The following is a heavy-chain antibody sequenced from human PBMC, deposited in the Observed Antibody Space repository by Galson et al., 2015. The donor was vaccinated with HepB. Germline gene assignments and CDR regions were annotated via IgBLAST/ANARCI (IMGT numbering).Heavy chain of an antibody. CDR3: ATGGTIFGVVMYAFDI. Sequence: SVKASCKVSGYTLTELSMHWVRQAPGKGLEWMGGFDPEDGETIYAQKFQGRVTMTEDTSTDTAYMELSSLRSEDTAVYYCATGGTIFGVVMYAFDIWGQGTMVTVSS. J-gene: IGHJ3*02. CDR1: GYTLTELS. D-gene: IGHD3-3*01. V-gene: IGHV1-24*01. CDR2: FDPEDGET.